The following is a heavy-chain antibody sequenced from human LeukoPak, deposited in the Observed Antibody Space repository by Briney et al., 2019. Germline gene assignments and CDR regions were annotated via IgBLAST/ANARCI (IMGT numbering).Heavy chain of an antibody. CDR3: ASTAYILRYFDWLHPRPFDY. D-gene: IGHD3-9*01. CDR1: GGTFSSYA. Sequence: SVKVSCKASGGTFSSYAISWVRQAPGQGLEWVGGIIPIFGTANYAQKFQGRVTITTDESTSTAYMELSSLRSEDTAVYYCASTAYILRYFDWLHPRPFDYWGQGTLVTVSS. J-gene: IGHJ4*02. V-gene: IGHV1-69*05. CDR2: IIPIFGTA.